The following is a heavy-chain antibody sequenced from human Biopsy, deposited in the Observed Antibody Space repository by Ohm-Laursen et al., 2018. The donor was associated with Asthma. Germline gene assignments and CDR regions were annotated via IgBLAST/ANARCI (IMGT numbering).Heavy chain of an antibody. CDR1: GYSLTDLS. D-gene: IGHD4-17*01. CDR3: ASDFPKDYVRYNFQF. J-gene: IGHJ4*02. V-gene: IGHV1-24*01. Sequence: SVKVSCKISGYSLTDLSMHWVRQAPGQGLGWMGGHDHEEGGTVNARRFQGRVTMTEDTSTDPAYMELSSLSSDDTAVYYCASDFPKDYVRYNFQFWGQGTLVTVSS. CDR2: HDHEEGGT.